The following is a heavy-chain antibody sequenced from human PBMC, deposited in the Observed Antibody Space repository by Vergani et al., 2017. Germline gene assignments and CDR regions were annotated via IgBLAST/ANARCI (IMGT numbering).Heavy chain of an antibody. D-gene: IGHD3-10*01. Sequence: QVQLVESGGGVVQPGRSLRLSCAASGFTFSSYGMHWVRQAPGKGLEWVAVIWYDGSNKYYADSVKGRFTISRDNSKNTLYLQMNSLRAEDTAVYYCARDLDYYGSVSYLFSYYYGMDVWGQGTTVTVSS. V-gene: IGHV3-33*01. CDR1: GFTFSSYG. CDR2: IWYDGSNK. J-gene: IGHJ6*02. CDR3: ARDLDYYGSVSYLFSYYYGMDV.